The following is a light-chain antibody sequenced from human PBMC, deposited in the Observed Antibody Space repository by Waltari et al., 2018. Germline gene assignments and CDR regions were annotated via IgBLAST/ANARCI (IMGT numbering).Light chain of an antibody. J-gene: IGLJ3*02. V-gene: IGLV2-14*01. Sequence: QSALTQPASVSGSPGPSITISCTGTSSDGGGYNYVSWYQQHPGKVPKLLIFDVSNRPSGVSNRFSGSKSGNTASLTMSGLQAEDESDYYCCSFTSRSTWVFGGGTKLTVL. CDR3: CSFTSRSTWV. CDR1: SSDGGGYNY. CDR2: DVS.